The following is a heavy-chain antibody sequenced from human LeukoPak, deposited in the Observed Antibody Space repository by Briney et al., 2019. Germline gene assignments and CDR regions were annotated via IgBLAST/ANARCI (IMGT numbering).Heavy chain of an antibody. V-gene: IGHV3-23*01. D-gene: IGHD1-1*01. CDR1: GFTFRSNA. J-gene: IGHJ1*01. CDR3: AKEWNPAPVAAEYFQH. CDR2: ISGSGGST. Sequence: GGPXRLSCXXPGFTFRSNARSGVGQAQGKGVEGVSAISGSGGSTYYADSVKGRFTISRDNSKNTLYLQMNSLRAEDTAVYYCAKEWNPAPVAAEYFQHWGQGTLVTVSS.